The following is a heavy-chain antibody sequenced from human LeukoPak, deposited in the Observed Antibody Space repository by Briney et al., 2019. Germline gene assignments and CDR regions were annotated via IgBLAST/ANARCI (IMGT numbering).Heavy chain of an antibody. D-gene: IGHD2-2*01. CDR2: VYYTGSS. CDR1: GDSISSSY. Sequence: SETLSLTCTVSGDSISSSYWSWIRQPPGKGLEWIGYVYYTGSSYYNPSLKSRVTISVDTSKNQFSLKLSSVTAADTAVYYCATRRGPALEYFQNWGQGTLVTVSS. V-gene: IGHV4-59*04. CDR3: ATRRGPALEYFQN. J-gene: IGHJ1*01.